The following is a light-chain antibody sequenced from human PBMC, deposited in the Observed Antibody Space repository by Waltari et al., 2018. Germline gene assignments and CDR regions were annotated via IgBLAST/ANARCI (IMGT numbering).Light chain of an antibody. V-gene: IGLV2-23*02. Sequence: QSALTQPPSVSGAPGPSTPPPAIGTLNTLGTYNLVPWYQQFPGKAPKLIIYEVSKRPSGVSNRFSGSKSGNTASLTISGLQAEDEADYYCCLYGGSSILKVFGGGTKLTVL. CDR1: LNTLGTYNL. J-gene: IGLJ2*01. CDR2: EVS. CDR3: CLYGGSSILKV.